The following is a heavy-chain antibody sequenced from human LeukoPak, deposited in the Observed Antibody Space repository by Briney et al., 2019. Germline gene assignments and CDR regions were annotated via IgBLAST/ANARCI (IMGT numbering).Heavy chain of an antibody. V-gene: IGHV3-7*05. CDR2: IEQDGSEK. D-gene: IGHD6-13*01. Sequence: GGSLRLSCAASGFTFCSNWMSWVRQAPGKGLEWVAKIEQDGSEKYYVDSVKGRFTISRDNAKNSLYLQMNSLGAEDTAVYYCARRGTSSSWAHFDYWGQGTLVTVSS. J-gene: IGHJ4*02. CDR1: GFTFCSNW. CDR3: ARRGTSSSWAHFDY.